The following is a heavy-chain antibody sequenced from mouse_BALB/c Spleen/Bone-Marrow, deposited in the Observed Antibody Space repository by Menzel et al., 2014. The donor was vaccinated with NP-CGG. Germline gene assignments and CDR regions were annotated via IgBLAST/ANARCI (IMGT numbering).Heavy chain of an antibody. J-gene: IGHJ4*01. CDR3: ARLDGNYRYAMDY. CDR1: GYTFTDYV. CDR2: IYSGRGST. V-gene: IGHV1-77*01. D-gene: IGHD2-1*01. Sequence: VQLQQSGPELVKPGASVKMSCKASGYTFTDYVITWVKQRTGQGLEWIGEIYSGRGSTYYNEKFKGNVTLTADKSSNTAYLQLGSLTSEDSAVYFCARLDGNYRYAMDYWGQGTPVTVSS.